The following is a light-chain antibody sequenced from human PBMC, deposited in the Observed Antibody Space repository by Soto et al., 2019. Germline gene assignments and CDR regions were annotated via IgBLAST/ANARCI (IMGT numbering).Light chain of an antibody. CDR2: GNS. V-gene: IGLV1-40*01. J-gene: IGLJ1*01. CDR1: GSNIGAGYD. CDR3: QSHDSSLSGYV. Sequence: QSVLTQPPSVSGAPGQRVTISCTGSGSNIGAGYDVHWYQQLPGTAPKLLIYGNSNRPSGVPDRFSGSRSGTSASLATTGLQAEDEADYYCQSHDSSLSGYVFGTGTKVTVL.